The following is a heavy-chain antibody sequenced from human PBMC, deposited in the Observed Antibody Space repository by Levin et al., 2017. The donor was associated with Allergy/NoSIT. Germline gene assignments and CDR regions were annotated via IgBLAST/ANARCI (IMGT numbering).Heavy chain of an antibody. Sequence: GESLKISCVASGFTFSSHSMSWVRQAPGKGLEWVSTILPTGGTTYYTDSVKGRFTISRDNSKNTLYLQMNSLRVDDTAVYYCAKDWGYGSGTYYDCWGQGTLVTVSS. D-gene: IGHD3-10*01. CDR1: GFTFSSHS. J-gene: IGHJ4*02. V-gene: IGHV3-23*01. CDR3: AKDWGYGSGTYYDC. CDR2: ILPTGGTT.